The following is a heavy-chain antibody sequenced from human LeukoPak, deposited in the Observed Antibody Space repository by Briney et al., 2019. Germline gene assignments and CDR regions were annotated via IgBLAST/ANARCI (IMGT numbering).Heavy chain of an antibody. CDR2: ISGSGGST. CDR1: GFTFSSYA. J-gene: IGHJ5*02. V-gene: IGHV3-23*01. CDR3: AKVFRIATNWFDP. Sequence: GGSLRLSCAASGFTFSSYAMSWVRQAPGKGLECVSAISGSGGSTYYADSVKGRFTISRDNSKNTVYLQMNSLRAEDTAVYYCAKVFRIATNWFDPWGQGTLVTVSS. D-gene: IGHD6-13*01.